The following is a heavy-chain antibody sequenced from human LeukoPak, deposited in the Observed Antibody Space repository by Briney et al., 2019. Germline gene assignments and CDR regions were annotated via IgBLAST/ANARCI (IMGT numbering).Heavy chain of an antibody. CDR2: INHSGST. CDR1: GGSFSGYC. Sequence: SETLSLTCAVYGGSFSGYCWSWIRQPPGKGLEWIGEINHSGSTNYNPSLKSRVTISVDTSKNQFSLKLSSVTAADTAVYYCATHYYYDSSGYYPVVDYWGQGTLVTVSS. D-gene: IGHD3-22*01. V-gene: IGHV4-34*01. J-gene: IGHJ4*02. CDR3: ATHYYYDSSGYYPVVDY.